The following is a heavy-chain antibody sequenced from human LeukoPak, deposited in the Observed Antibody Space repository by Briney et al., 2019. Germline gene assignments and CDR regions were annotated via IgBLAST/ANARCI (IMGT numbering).Heavy chain of an antibody. CDR1: GYTFTSYA. CDR3: ARGTEGGSSWYTNAFDI. J-gene: IGHJ3*02. Sequence: ASVKVSCKASGYTFTSYAMHWVRQAPGQRLEWMGWINAGNGNTKYSQKFQGRVTITRDTSASTAHMELSSLRSEDTAVYYCARGTEGGSSWYTNAFDIWGQGTMVTVSS. CDR2: INAGNGNT. V-gene: IGHV1-3*01. D-gene: IGHD6-13*01.